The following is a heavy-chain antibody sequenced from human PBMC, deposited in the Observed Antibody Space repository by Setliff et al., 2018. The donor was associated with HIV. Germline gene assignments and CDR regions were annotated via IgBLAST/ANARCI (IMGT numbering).Heavy chain of an antibody. Sequence: SETLSLTCTVSGGSISSSSYYWGWIRQPPGKGLEWIGSIYHSGSTYYNPSLKSRVTIPVDTSKNQFSLKLSSVTAADTAVYYCARHDGTYCGGDCYLLGYFDLWGRGTLVTVSS. CDR2: IYHSGST. CDR3: ARHDGTYCGGDCYLLGYFDL. CDR1: GGSISSSSYY. J-gene: IGHJ2*01. D-gene: IGHD2-21*02. V-gene: IGHV4-39*01.